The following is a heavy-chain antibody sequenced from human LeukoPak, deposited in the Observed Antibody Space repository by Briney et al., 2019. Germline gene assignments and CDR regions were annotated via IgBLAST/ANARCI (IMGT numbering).Heavy chain of an antibody. J-gene: IGHJ4*02. D-gene: IGHD6-13*01. CDR2: IIPIFGTA. CDR3: ARDAVLRNIAAAGYFDY. V-gene: IGHV1-69*06. Sequence: SVKVSCKASGGTFSSYAISWVRQASGQGLEWMGGIIPIFGTANYAQKFQGRVTITADKSTSTAYMELSSLRSEDTALYYCARDAVLRNIAAAGYFDYWGQGTLVTVSS. CDR1: GGTFSSYA.